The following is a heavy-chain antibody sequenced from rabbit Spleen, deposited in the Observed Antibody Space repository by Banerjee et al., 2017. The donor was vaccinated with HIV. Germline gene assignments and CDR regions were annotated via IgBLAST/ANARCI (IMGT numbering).Heavy chain of an antibody. CDR1: GFSFSSSYW. Sequence: QSLEESGGDLVKPGGSLTLTCTASGFSFSSSYWICWVRQAPGKGLEWIACIYAGSSGSTYYASWAKGRFTISKASSTTVTLQMTSLTAADTATYFCARDTGTSFSTYGMDLWGPGTLVTVS. J-gene: IGHJ6*01. CDR2: IYAGSSGST. D-gene: IGHD8-1*01. CDR3: ARDTGTSFSTYGMDL. V-gene: IGHV1S40*01.